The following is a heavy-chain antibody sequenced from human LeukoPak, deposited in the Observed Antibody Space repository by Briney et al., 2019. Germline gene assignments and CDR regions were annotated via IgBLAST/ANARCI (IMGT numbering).Heavy chain of an antibody. CDR2: IGHDGSNK. CDR3: ARGPYRNSFDI. V-gene: IGHV3-30*02. Sequence: GGSLRLSCAASGFTFSTSGMHWVRQAPGKGLEWVAFIGHDGSNKYYADSVKGRFTISGDNSKNTAYLQMNSLRAEDTAVYYCARGPYRNSFDIWGQGTMVTVSS. J-gene: IGHJ3*02. CDR1: GFTFSTSG. D-gene: IGHD1-14*01.